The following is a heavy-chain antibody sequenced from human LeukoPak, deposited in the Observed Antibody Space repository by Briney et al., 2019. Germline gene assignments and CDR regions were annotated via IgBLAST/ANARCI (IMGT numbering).Heavy chain of an antibody. V-gene: IGHV3-11*01. CDR1: GFTFSDYY. Sequence: GGSLRLSCAASGFTFSDYYMSWIRQAPGKGLEWVSYISSSGSTKYYADSVKGRFTISRDNAKNSYLQMNSLRAEDTAVYYCARDGDAYGRGSPHYWGQGTLVTVSS. D-gene: IGHD2-21*01. CDR3: ARDGDAYGRGSPHY. J-gene: IGHJ4*02. CDR2: ISSSGSTK.